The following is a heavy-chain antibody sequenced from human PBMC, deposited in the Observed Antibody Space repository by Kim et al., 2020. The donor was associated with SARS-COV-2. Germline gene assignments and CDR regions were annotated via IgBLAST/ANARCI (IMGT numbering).Heavy chain of an antibody. J-gene: IGHJ6*02. D-gene: IGHD3-10*01. CDR2: ISYRGST. Sequence: SETLSLTCTVSGGSISSGGYYWSWIRQHPGEGLEWIGYISYRGSTYYNPSLKSRLTISLDTSKNQFSLKLSSVTAADTAVYYCARSYGSGSYSYYYYGMDVWGQGTTVTVSS. V-gene: IGHV4-31*03. CDR1: GGSISSGGYY. CDR3: ARSYGSGSYSYYYYGMDV.